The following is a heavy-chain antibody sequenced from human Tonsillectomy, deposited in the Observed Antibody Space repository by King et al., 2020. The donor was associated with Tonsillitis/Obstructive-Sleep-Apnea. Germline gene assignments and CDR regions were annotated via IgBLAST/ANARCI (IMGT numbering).Heavy chain of an antibody. J-gene: IGHJ3*02. D-gene: IGHD1-7*01. Sequence: VTLKESGPALVKPTQTPTLTCTFSGFSLNTSGMCVTWIRQPPGKALEWLARIDWDDDKYYSRSLKTRLTIPKDTSKNQVVLTMTNLDRVDTAKYYCARKRVTATTDAFDIWGQGTMVTVSS. CDR3: ARKRVTATTDAFDI. CDR1: GFSLNTSGMC. V-gene: IGHV2-70*11. CDR2: IDWDDDK.